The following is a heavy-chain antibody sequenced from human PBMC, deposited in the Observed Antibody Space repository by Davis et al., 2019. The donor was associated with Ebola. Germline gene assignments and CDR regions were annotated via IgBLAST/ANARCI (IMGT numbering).Heavy chain of an antibody. CDR3: ARIGLTGDYFDY. V-gene: IGHV5-10-1*01. CDR2: IDPTDSYT. Sequence: GELKISCKGSGYSFTSYWISWVRQMPGKGLEWMGRIDPTDSYTNYGPSFQGHVTISADKSISTAYLQWSSLKASDTAMYYCARIGLTGDYFDYWSQGTLVTVSS. CDR1: GYSFTSYW. J-gene: IGHJ4*02. D-gene: IGHD1-14*01.